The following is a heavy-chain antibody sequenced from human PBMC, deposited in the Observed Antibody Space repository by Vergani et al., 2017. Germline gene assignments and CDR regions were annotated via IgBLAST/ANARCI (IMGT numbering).Heavy chain of an antibody. D-gene: IGHD6-25*01. CDR1: GGSISSGDHC. Sequence: QVQLQESGPGVVKPSQTLSLTCAVSGGSISSGDHCWTWIRQRPGKGLEWIGYIFYSGTTYDNPSLRRRLTISVDTSQNQFSLKLRTVTAAATAVYYCARVDTQVPATSHFYYMDVWGKGTTVVVSS. CDR3: ARVDTQVPATSHFYYMDV. V-gene: IGHV4-31*11. CDR2: IFYSGTT. J-gene: IGHJ6*03.